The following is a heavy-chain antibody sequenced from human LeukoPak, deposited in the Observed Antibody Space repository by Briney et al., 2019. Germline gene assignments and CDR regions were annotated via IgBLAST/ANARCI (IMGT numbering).Heavy chain of an antibody. CDR3: ARPRGSGYGSFSYYYYMDV. CDR1: GFTFSSYA. CDR2: ISYDGSNK. V-gene: IGHV3-30-3*01. D-gene: IGHD6-25*01. Sequence: PGRSLRLSCAASGFTFSSYAMHWVRQAPGKGLEWVAVISYDGSNKYYADSVKGRFTISRDISKNTLYLQMNSLRAEDTAVYYCARPRGSGYGSFSYYYYMDVWGKGTTVTVSS. J-gene: IGHJ6*03.